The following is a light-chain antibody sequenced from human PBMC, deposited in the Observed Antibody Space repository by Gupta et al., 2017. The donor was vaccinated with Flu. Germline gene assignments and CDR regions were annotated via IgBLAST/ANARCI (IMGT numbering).Light chain of an antibody. CDR1: QILLHSNGYNY. V-gene: IGKV2-28*01. CDR2: LGS. J-gene: IGKJ1*01. CDR3: MQALQTPRT. Sequence: DIVMTQSPLSLPVTPGEPDSIACRSSQILLHSNGYNYLDWYLQKPGQSPKLLIYLGSNRASGVPDRFSGSGSGTDFTLKISRVEAEDVGVYYCMQALQTPRTFGQGTKVESK.